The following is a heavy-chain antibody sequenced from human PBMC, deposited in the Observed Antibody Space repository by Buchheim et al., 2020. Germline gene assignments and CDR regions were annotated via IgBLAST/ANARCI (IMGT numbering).Heavy chain of an antibody. D-gene: IGHD3-22*01. CDR3: ASADYYDSSGYPGDY. Sequence: EVQLLESGGGLVQPGGSLRLSCAASGFTFSSYEMNWVRQAPGKGLEWVSYISSSGSTIYYADSVKGRFTISRDNAKNSLYLQMNSLRAEDTAVYYCASADYYDSSGYPGDYWGQGTL. J-gene: IGHJ4*02. CDR1: GFTFSSYE. CDR2: ISSSGSTI. V-gene: IGHV3-48*03.